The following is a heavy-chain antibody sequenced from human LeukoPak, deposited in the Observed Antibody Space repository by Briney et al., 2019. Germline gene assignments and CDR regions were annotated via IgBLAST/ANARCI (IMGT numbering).Heavy chain of an antibody. D-gene: IGHD2-15*01. CDR3: ARDRVVVAATRYYYYGMDV. J-gene: IGHJ6*02. V-gene: IGHV4-59*01. Sequence: SETLSLTCTVSGGSISSYYWSWLRQPPGKGLEWFGYIYYSGSTNYNPSLKSRVTISVDTSKNQFSLKLSSVTAAATAVYYCARDRVVVAATRYYYYGMDVWGQGTTVTVSS. CDR2: IYYSGST. CDR1: GGSISSYY.